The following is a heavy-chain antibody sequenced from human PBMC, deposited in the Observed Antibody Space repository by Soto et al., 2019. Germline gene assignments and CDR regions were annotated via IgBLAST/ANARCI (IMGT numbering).Heavy chain of an antibody. J-gene: IGHJ3*02. D-gene: IGHD1-26*01. V-gene: IGHV4-4*02. CDR3: ARTWASGSQRHAFDI. Sequence: SETLSLTCTVSGGSISSSNWWSWVRQAPGKGLEWIGEIYRSGDANYNPSLKSRVTMSVDTSKNQFSLKLSSVTAVDTAVYYCARTWASGSQRHAFDIWGQGTMVTVSS. CDR1: GGSISSSNW. CDR2: IYRSGDA.